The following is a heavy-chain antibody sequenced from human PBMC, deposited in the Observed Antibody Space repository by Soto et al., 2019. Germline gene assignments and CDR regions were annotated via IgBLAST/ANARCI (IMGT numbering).Heavy chain of an antibody. Sequence: QVQLQESGPGLLKPSETLSLTCTVSGSSIRGHYWSWIRQPAGKGPQWIGRIYASGSSNYNPSLKSRVTLSVDTSKSQISLKMTSVTAADTAVYYCARDSQIWFDPWGQGTLVTVSS. CDR1: GSSIRGHY. CDR2: IYASGSS. V-gene: IGHV4-4*07. J-gene: IGHJ5*02. CDR3: ARDSQIWFDP.